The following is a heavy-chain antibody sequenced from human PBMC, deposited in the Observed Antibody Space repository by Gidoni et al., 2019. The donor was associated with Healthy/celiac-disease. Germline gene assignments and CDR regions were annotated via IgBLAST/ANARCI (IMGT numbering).Heavy chain of an antibody. V-gene: IGHV1-18*01. D-gene: IGHD2-2*01. J-gene: IGHJ4*02. Sequence: KPGASVKVSCKASGYTFTSYGISWVRQAPGQGLEWMGWLSAYNGNTNYAQKLQGRVTMTTDTSTSTAYMELRSLRSDDTAVYYCARDQSLTDIVVVPAAIWVYYFDYWGQGTLVTVSS. CDR2: LSAYNGNT. CDR1: GYTFTSYG. CDR3: ARDQSLTDIVVVPAAIWVYYFDY.